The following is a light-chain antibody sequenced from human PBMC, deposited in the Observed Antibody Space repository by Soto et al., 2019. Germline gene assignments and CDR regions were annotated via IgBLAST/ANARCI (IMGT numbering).Light chain of an antibody. CDR2: GAS. CDR1: QSIGGN. CDR3: QQYKNWPPLT. V-gene: IGKV3-15*01. J-gene: IGKJ3*01. Sequence: EVVMTQSPATLSVSPGERATLSCRASQSIGGNLAWYQQKPGQAPRLLIYGASTRATGIPARFSGSGSGTEFTLTISSLQSEDFAVYYCQQYKNWPPLTFGPGTKVDTK.